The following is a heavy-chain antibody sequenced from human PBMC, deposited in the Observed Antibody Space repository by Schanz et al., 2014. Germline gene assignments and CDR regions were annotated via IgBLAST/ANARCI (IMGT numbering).Heavy chain of an antibody. Sequence: EVQLVESGGVLIQPGGSLRLSCAVSGFTVNTNYMSWVRQAPGKGLEWISSMYINSGSTQYADSVKGRFIISRDSSKNTLFLQMNSLRPEDTALYFCARDEGRDGYNLAFDVWGQGTLVTVSS. CDR3: ARDEGRDGYNLAFDV. CDR2: MYINSGST. D-gene: IGHD5-12*01. V-gene: IGHV3-53*01. CDR1: GFTVNTNY. J-gene: IGHJ3*01.